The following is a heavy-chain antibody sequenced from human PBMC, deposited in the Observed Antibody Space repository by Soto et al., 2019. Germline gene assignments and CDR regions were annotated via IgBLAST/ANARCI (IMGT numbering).Heavy chain of an antibody. CDR1: GFSFIKYR. J-gene: IGHJ4*02. CDR3: ASVGGGPESY. CDR2: INSDGTDP. V-gene: IGHV3-74*01. Sequence: EVQLVESGGGLVQPGGSLRLSCAASGFSFIKYRMHWVRQPPGKGLVSVSRINSDGTDPRYAESVKGRFTISRDNAKNTVLLQMNGLRAEDKAVYYCASVGGGPESYGGQGTLVTVSS. D-gene: IGHD3-16*01.